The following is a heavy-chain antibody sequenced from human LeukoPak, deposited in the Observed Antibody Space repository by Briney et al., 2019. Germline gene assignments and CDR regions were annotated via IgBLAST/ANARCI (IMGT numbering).Heavy chain of an antibody. CDR2: ISSSSSYI. V-gene: IGHV3-21*01. Sequence: GSLRLSCAASGFTFSSYSMNWVRQAPGKRLEWVSSISSSSSYIYYADSVKGRFTISRDNAKNSLYLQMNSLRAEDTAVYYCASFWSGYYSIYWGQGTLVTVSS. J-gene: IGHJ4*02. D-gene: IGHD3-3*01. CDR3: ASFWSGYYSIY. CDR1: GFTFSSYS.